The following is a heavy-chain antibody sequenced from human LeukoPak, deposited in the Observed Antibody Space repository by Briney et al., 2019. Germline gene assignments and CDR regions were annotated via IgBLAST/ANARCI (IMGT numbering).Heavy chain of an antibody. Sequence: PSETLSLTCAVSGHSISSGYYWGWIRQPPGKGLEWIGSIYHSGSTYYNPSLRSRVTVSVDRSKNQFSLKVNSMTAADTAVYCCARTLRPYDSSGREAFYFDYWGQGTLVTVSS. J-gene: IGHJ4*02. CDR2: IYHSGST. D-gene: IGHD3-22*01. V-gene: IGHV4-38-2*01. CDR3: ARTLRPYDSSGREAFYFDY. CDR1: GHSISSGYY.